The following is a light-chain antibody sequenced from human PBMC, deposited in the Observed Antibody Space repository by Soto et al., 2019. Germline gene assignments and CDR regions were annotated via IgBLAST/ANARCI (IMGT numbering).Light chain of an antibody. CDR1: QSVSSY. CDR2: DAS. V-gene: IGKV3-11*01. J-gene: IGKJ1*01. Sequence: EIVMTQSPATLSLSPGERATLSCMASQSVSSYLAWYQQNPGQAPRLLIYDASNRATGIPARFSGSGSGTDFTLTISSLEPEDFAVYYCQQRSNWPRTFGQGTKVDI. CDR3: QQRSNWPRT.